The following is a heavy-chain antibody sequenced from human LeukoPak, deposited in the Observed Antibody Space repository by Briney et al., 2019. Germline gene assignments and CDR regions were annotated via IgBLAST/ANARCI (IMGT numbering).Heavy chain of an antibody. Sequence: PSETLSLTCTVSGGSISSSSYYWGWIRQPPGKGLEWIGSIYYSGSTYYNPSLKSRVTISADTSKNQFSLKLSSVTAADTAVYYCARQRGYYDSSGYYPDYWGQGTLVTASS. CDR1: GGSISSSSYY. CDR2: IYYSGST. D-gene: IGHD3-22*01. J-gene: IGHJ4*02. V-gene: IGHV4-39*01. CDR3: ARQRGYYDSSGYYPDY.